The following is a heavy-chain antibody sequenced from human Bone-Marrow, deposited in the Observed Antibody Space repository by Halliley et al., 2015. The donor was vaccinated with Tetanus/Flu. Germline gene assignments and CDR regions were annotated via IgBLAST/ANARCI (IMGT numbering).Heavy chain of an antibody. CDR2: ISSEGTKK. D-gene: IGHD3-10*01. CDR3: AKDGWPDEDPSCLFDY. V-gene: IGHV3-30*18. J-gene: IGHJ4*02. Sequence: ISSEGTKKYYGDSVKGRFTISRENSKNTLFLQMNRLRVEDTAVYYCAKDGWPDEDPSCLFDYWGQGTLVTVSS.